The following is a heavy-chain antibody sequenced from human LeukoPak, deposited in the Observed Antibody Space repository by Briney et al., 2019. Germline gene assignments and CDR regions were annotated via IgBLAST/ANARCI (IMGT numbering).Heavy chain of an antibody. J-gene: IGHJ4*02. V-gene: IGHV3-30*03. D-gene: IGHD3-10*01. CDR3: CFGSGKGSYFDY. CDR2: VPYDGSSQ. CDR1: GFSFSSYG. Sequence: GGSLRPSCVASGFSFSSYGIHWVRQAPGKGLEWVAVVPYDGSSQYADSVKGRFTISRDNSKNTLYLHIRSLRPDDTAIYFCCFGSGKGSYFDYWGQGTRVTVSS.